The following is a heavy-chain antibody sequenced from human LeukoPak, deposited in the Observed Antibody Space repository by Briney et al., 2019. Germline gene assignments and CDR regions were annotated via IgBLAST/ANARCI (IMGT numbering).Heavy chain of an antibody. J-gene: IGHJ4*02. CDR2: IYYSGST. CDR3: ARQVGWLRDGDFDY. D-gene: IGHD5-12*01. CDR1: GGSISSSSYY. V-gene: IGHV4-39*01. Sequence: SETLSLTCTVSGGSISSSSYYWGWIRQPPGTGLEWIGSIYYSGSTYYDPSLKSRVTISVDTSKNQFSLKLSSVTAADTAVYYCARQVGWLRDGDFDYWGQGTLVTVSS.